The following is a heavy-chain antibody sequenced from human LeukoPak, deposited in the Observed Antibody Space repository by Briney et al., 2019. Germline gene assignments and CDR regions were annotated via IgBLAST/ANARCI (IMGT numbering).Heavy chain of an antibody. J-gene: IGHJ4*02. CDR1: GVSFSGYY. Sequence: SETLSLTCVVYGVSFSGYYWSWIRQPPGKGLEWIGEINHSGSTNYNPSLKSRVTISVDTSKNQFSLKLRSVTAADTAVYYCARTRWLQSLFDYWGQGALVTVSS. CDR2: INHSGST. CDR3: ARTRWLQSLFDY. D-gene: IGHD5-24*01. V-gene: IGHV4-34*01.